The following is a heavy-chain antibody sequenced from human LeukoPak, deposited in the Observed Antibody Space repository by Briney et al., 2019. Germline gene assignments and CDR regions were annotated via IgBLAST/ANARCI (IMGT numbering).Heavy chain of an antibody. Sequence: GGSLRLSCAASGFTFSLYWMHWVRQAPGKGLVWVSHINSDGSSTTYADSVKGRFTISRDNAKNVLYLQMNSLRAEDTAVYYCATDLFGGPRTNWFDPWGQGTLVSVSS. J-gene: IGHJ5*02. CDR1: GFTFSLYW. CDR3: ATDLFGGPRTNWFDP. V-gene: IGHV3-74*01. D-gene: IGHD3-10*02. CDR2: INSDGSST.